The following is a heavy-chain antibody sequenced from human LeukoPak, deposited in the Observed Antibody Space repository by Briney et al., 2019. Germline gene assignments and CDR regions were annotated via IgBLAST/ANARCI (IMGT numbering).Heavy chain of an antibody. V-gene: IGHV3-53*01. D-gene: IGHD1-26*01. CDR2: IYSGGST. J-gene: IGHJ4*02. CDR3: ARWREPFINYFDY. Sequence: GGSLRLSCAASGFTVSSNYMSWVRQAPGKGLEWVSVIYSGGSTYYADSVKGRFTISRDNSKNTLYLQMNSLRAEDTAVYYCARWREPFINYFDYWGQGTLVTVSS. CDR1: GFTVSSNY.